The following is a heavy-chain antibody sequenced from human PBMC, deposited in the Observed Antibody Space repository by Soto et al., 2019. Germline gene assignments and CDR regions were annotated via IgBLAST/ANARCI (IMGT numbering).Heavy chain of an antibody. CDR3: AHVYGDRYLGHFDL. Sequence: QITLKESGPTLVKPTQTLTLTCTFSGFSLSTSGVGVGWIRQPPGKALEWLALIYWNDDKRYSPSLKSRLTITKDTSKNQVVLTMTNMDPVDTATYYCAHVYGDRYLGHFDLWGRGTLVTVSS. D-gene: IGHD4-17*01. V-gene: IGHV2-5*01. J-gene: IGHJ2*01. CDR1: GFSLSTSGVG. CDR2: IYWNDDK.